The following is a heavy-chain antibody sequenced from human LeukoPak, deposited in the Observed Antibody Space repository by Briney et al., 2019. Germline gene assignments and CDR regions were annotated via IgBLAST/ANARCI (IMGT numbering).Heavy chain of an antibody. CDR1: GGSISSGDYY. CDR3: ARLHYDSSGYYYFDY. D-gene: IGHD3-22*01. J-gene: IGHJ4*02. CDR2: IYYSGST. V-gene: IGHV4-30-4*01. Sequence: PSETLSLTCTVSGGSISSGDYYWSWIRQPPGKGLEWIGYIYYSGSTYYNPSLKSRVTISVDTSKNQFSLKLSSVTAADTAVYYCARLHYDSSGYYYFDYWGQGTLVTVSS.